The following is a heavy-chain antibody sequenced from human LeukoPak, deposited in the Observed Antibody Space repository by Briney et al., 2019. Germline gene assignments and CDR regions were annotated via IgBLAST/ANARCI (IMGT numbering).Heavy chain of an antibody. D-gene: IGHD3-22*01. J-gene: IGHJ4*02. V-gene: IGHV4-59*01. Sequence: SETLSLTCTVSGGSISNYYWSWIRQPPGKGLEWIGYIHYSGSTSYNPSLQSRVTISVDTSKSQFSLKLSSVTAADTAVYYCAREGGYYDSSGYYGMRGATSLRGTYYFDYWGQGTLVTVSS. CDR2: IHYSGST. CDR3: AREGGYYDSSGYYGMRGATSLRGTYYFDY. CDR1: GGSISNYY.